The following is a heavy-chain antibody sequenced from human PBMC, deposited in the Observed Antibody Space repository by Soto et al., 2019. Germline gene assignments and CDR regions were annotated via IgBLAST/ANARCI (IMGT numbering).Heavy chain of an antibody. Sequence: GAYLILSCTASGFTVKPPCQHWVRQAPGKWLVWVSRIYFDGITRNYADAVKGRLTVSGDNAKITLYLHGNTLRDEDTAVYYCARGGAMGVDYWGQGT. CDR2: IYFDGITR. J-gene: IGHJ4*02. D-gene: IGHD3-16*01. V-gene: IGHV3-74*01. CDR1: GFTVKPPC. CDR3: ARGGAMGVDY.